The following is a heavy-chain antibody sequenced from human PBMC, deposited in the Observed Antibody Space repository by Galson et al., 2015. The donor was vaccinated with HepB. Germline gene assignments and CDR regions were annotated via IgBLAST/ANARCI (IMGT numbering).Heavy chain of an antibody. CDR2: IDPSDSYT. D-gene: IGHD2-2*01. V-gene: IGHV5-10-1*01. J-gene: IGHJ2*01. CDR3: AVARYQLLKGDLYFDL. CDR1: GYSFTSYW. Sequence: QSGAEVKKPGESLRISCKGSGYSFTSYWISWVRQMPGKGLEWMGRIDPSDSYTNYSPSFQGHVTISADKSISTAYLQWSSLKASGTAMYYCAVARYQLLKGDLYFDLWGRGTLVTVSS.